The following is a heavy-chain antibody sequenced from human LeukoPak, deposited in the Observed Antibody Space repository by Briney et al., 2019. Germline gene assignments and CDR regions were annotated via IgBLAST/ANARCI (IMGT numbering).Heavy chain of an antibody. CDR1: GFTFSSYG. CDR2: ISYDGSNK. CDR3: ARGPGSSGYLVVY. V-gene: IGHV3-30*03. D-gene: IGHD3-22*01. J-gene: IGHJ4*02. Sequence: QSGGSLRLSCAASGFTFSSYGMHWVRQAPGKGLEWVAVISYDGSNKYYADSVKGRFTISRDNSKNTLYLQMNSLRAEDTAVYYCARGPGSSGYLVVYWGQGTLVTVSS.